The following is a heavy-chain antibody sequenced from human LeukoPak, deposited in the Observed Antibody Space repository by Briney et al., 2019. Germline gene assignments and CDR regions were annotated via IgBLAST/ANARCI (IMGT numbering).Heavy chain of an antibody. CDR2: ISGSGGST. V-gene: IGHV3-23*01. Sequence: PGGSLRLSCAASGFTFSSYAMSWVRQAPGKGLEWVSAISGSGGSTYYADSVKGRFTISRDNSKSTLYLQMNSLRAEDTAVYYCAKVGGYYYDSSGYPFDYWGQGTLVTVSS. CDR1: GFTFSSYA. J-gene: IGHJ4*02. CDR3: AKVGGYYYDSSGYPFDY. D-gene: IGHD3-22*01.